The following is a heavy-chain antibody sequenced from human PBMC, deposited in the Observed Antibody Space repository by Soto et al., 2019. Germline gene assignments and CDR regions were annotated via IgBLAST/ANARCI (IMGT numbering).Heavy chain of an antibody. CDR3: ARGAVADYSRVFDY. D-gene: IGHD6-19*01. J-gene: IGHJ4*02. V-gene: IGHV6-1*01. Sequence: SQTLSLTCAIFGDSVSSNSAAWNWIRQSPSRGLEWLGRTYYRSKWYKDYEVSVKSRITINLDTSKNQFSLQLNSVTPEDTAVYYCARGAVADYSRVFDYWGQGTLVTVS. CDR1: GDSVSSNSAA. CDR2: TYYRSKWYK.